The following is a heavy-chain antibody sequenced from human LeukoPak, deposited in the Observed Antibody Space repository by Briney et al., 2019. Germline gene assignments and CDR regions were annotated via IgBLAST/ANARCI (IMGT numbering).Heavy chain of an antibody. V-gene: IGHV4-4*07. Sequence: SETLSLTCTVSGGSISSYYWSWIRQPAGKGLEWIGRIYTSGSTNYNPSLKSRVTMSVDTSKNQFSLKLSSVTAADTAVYYCARLIAAAGTNYYYMDVWGKGTTVTVSS. CDR3: ARLIAAAGTNYYYMDV. D-gene: IGHD6-13*01. J-gene: IGHJ6*03. CDR2: IYTSGST. CDR1: GGSISSYY.